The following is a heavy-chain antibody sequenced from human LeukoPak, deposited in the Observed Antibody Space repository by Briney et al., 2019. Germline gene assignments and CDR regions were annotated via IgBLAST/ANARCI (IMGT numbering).Heavy chain of an antibody. CDR1: GGFFSGYY. D-gene: IGHD6-19*01. CDR2: INNSGST. Sequence: SETLSLTCAVYGGFFSGYYGSWIRQPPGKGLEWIGEINNSGSTNYNPSLKSRVTISVDRSKNQFSLKVNSVTAADTAVYYCVRGTAVAGIPNMDVWGKGTTVTVSS. V-gene: IGHV4-34*01. J-gene: IGHJ6*03. CDR3: VRGTAVAGIPNMDV.